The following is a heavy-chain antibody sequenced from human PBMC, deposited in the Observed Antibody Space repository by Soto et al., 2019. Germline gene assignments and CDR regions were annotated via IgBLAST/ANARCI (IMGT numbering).Heavy chain of an antibody. CDR1: GGSISSGGYY. V-gene: IGHV4-31*03. D-gene: IGHD5-18*01. J-gene: IGHJ6*03. Sequence: TSETLSLTCTVSGGSISSGGYYWSWIRQHPGKGLEWIGYIYYSGSTYYNPSLKSRVTISVDTSKNQFSLKLSSVTAADTAVYYCARAPRDTAMVTGIYYYYYYMDVWGKGTTVTVSS. CDR2: IYYSGST. CDR3: ARAPRDTAMVTGIYYYYYYMDV.